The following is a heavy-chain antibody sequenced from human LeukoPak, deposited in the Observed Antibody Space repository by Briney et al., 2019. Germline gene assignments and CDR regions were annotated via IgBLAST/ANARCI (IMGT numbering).Heavy chain of an antibody. CDR2: TRNKAESYTT. J-gene: IGHJ4*02. V-gene: IGHV3-72*01. CDR1: GFIFSDYS. D-gene: IGHD1-26*01. Sequence: GGSLRLSCAASGFIFSDYSMTWLRQAPGKGLEWVGRTRNKAESYTTEYAASVKGRFTISRDDSMNSVNLQMNSLKTEGTAVYYCARLSGSYYVDYWGQGTLVTVSS. CDR3: ARLSGSYYVDY.